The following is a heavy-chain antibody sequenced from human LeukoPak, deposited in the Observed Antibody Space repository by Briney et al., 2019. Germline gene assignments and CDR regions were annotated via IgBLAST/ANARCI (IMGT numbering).Heavy chain of an antibody. D-gene: IGHD1-1*01. CDR3: ARGYMKSGFDY. CDR1: RDSVSSDITA. CDR2: TYYNSRWSN. Sequence: SQTLSLTCAISRDSVSSDITAWNWIRQSPSKCLEWLGSTYYNSRWSNDSAVSVESRISINPDTTSTQFSPQLKSVTPEDTAVYYCARGYMKSGFDYWGQGTLVTVSS. V-gene: IGHV6-1*01. J-gene: IGHJ4*02.